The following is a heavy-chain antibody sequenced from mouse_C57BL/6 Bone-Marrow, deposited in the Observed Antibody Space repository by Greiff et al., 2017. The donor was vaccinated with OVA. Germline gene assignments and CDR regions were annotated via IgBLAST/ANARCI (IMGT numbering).Heavy chain of an antibody. CDR2: IDPSDSYT. CDR1: GYTFTSYW. D-gene: IGHD2-5*01. V-gene: IGHV1-69*01. CDR3: AIYSNYVWFAY. J-gene: IGHJ3*01. Sequence: QVQLQQPGAELVMPGASVKLSCKASGYTFTSYWMHWVKQRPGQGLEWIGEIDPSDSYTNYNQKFKGKSTLTVDKSSSTAYMQLSSLTSEDSAVYYCAIYSNYVWFAYWGQGTLVTVSA.